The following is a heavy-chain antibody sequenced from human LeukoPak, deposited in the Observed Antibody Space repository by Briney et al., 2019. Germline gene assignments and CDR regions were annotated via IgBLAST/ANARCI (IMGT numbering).Heavy chain of an antibody. J-gene: IGHJ4*02. D-gene: IGHD3-3*01. CDR3: AKGAQYDFWSGYTLEYFDV. Sequence: GGSLRLSCADSVFTFSTYVISWVRQAPGKGLEWVSLICASSSSTHYIDSVKGRFTISRDNSENALYLQINSLRAEDRATYCFAKGAQYDFWSGYTLEYFDVWGKGTLVTVSS. CDR2: ICASSSST. V-gene: IGHV3-23*01. CDR1: VFTFSTYV.